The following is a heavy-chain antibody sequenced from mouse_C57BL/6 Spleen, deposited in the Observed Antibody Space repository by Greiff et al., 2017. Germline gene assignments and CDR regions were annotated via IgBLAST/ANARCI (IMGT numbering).Heavy chain of an antibody. CDR2: INPSTGGT. CDR1: GYSFTGYY. Sequence: EVHLVESGPELVKPGASVKISCKASGYSFTGYYMNWVKQSPEKSLEWIGEINPSTGGTTSNQKFKAKATLTVDKSSSTAYMQLKSLTSEDSAVYYCARANYYGSSRYAMDYWGQGTSVTVSS. V-gene: IGHV1-42*01. CDR3: ARANYYGSSRYAMDY. J-gene: IGHJ4*01. D-gene: IGHD1-1*01.